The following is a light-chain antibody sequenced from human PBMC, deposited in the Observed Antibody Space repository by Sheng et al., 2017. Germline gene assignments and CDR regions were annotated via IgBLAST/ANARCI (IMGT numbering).Light chain of an antibody. CDR1: QSVSSSY. CDR2: GAS. V-gene: IGKV3D-20*02. CDR3: HQRSSWPLT. J-gene: IGKJ4*01. Sequence: ETVLTQSPGTLSLSPGERATLSCRASQSVSSSYLAWYQQKPGQAPRLLIYGASSRATGIPVRFSGSGSGTDFTLTINSLEPEDFAVYYCHQRSSWPLTFGGGTKVEIK.